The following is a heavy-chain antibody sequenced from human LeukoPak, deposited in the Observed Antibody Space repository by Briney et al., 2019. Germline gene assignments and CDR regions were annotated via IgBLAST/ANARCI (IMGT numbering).Heavy chain of an antibody. D-gene: IGHD6-13*01. CDR3: ARQQGLKNLNFDN. CDR1: GSAFTNYY. CDR2: INPIGGTT. J-gene: IGHJ4*02. V-gene: IGHV1-46*01. Sequence: ASVKVSCKASGSAFTNYYIHWVRQAPGQGLEWMGIINPIGGTTNYAPKFQGRVTMTRDTSTSTVYMELSSLLSDDTAVYYCARQQGLKNLNFDNWGQGSLVPVSS.